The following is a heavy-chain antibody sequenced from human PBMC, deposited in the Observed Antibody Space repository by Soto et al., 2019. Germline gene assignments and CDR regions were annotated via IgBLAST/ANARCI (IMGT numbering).Heavy chain of an antibody. CDR1: GYTFTAYA. V-gene: IGHV1-3*04. J-gene: IGHJ6*02. CDR3: ARDSGGMDV. CDR2: INTGNGDT. Sequence: ASVKVSCKASGYTFTAYAIHWVRQAPGQRLEWMGWINTGNGDTKYSQNFQGRVAITRDTSASTAYMELSSLRSEDTAVYYCARDSGGMDVWGQGTMVTVSS.